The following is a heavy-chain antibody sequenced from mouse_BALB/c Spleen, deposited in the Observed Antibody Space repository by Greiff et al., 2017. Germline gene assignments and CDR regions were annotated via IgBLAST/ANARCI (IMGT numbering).Heavy chain of an antibody. Sequence: VHLVESGPGLVAPSQSLSITCTVSGFSLSRYSVHWVRQPPGKGLEWLGMIWGGGSTDYNSALKSRLSISKDNSKSQVFLKMNSLQSDDTAMYYCARTLITTATRWYFDVWGAGTTVTVSS. CDR3: ARTLITTATRWYFDV. D-gene: IGHD1-2*01. CDR2: IWGGGST. J-gene: IGHJ1*01. V-gene: IGHV2-6-4*01. CDR1: GFSLSRYS.